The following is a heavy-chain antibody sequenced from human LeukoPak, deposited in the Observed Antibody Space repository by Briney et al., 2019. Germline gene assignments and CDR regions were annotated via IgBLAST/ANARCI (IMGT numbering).Heavy chain of an antibody. D-gene: IGHD2-8*01. CDR1: GFTFSNYW. V-gene: IGHV3-7*01. CDR2: IKQDGSGK. CDR3: TRDTSCTMDV. Sequence: PGGSLRLSCADSGFTFSNYWMSWVRQAPGKGLEWVANIKQDGSGKSYVDSVKGRFTISRDNAKNSLYLQMDSLRAEDTAVYYCTRDTSCTMDVWGQGTTVTVSS. J-gene: IGHJ6*02.